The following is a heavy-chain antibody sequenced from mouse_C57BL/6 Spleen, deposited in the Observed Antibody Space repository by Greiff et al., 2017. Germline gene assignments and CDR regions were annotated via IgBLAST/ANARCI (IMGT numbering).Heavy chain of an antibody. Sequence: EVQGVESGGGLVKPGGSLKLSCAASGFTFSSYAMSWVRQTPEKRLEWVATISDGGSYTYYPDNVKGRFTISRDNAKNNLYLQMSHLKSEDTAMYYCARDSYYGSSYRYFDVWGTGTTVTVSS. CDR3: ARDSYYGSSYRYFDV. D-gene: IGHD1-1*01. CDR2: ISDGGSYT. CDR1: GFTFSSYA. J-gene: IGHJ1*03. V-gene: IGHV5-4*01.